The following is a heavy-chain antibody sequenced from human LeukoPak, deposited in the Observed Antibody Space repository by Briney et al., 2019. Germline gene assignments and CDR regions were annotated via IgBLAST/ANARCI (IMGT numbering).Heavy chain of an antibody. CDR2: INHSGST. D-gene: IGHD3-10*01. CDR3: ARGRSYGSGSYYAREIPGPFDY. V-gene: IGHV4-34*01. J-gene: IGHJ4*02. CDR1: GGSFSGYY. Sequence: SETLSLTCAVYGGSFSGYYWSWIRQPPGKGLEWIGEINHSGSTNYNPSLKSRVTISVDTSKNQFSLKLSSVTAADTAVYYCARGRSYGSGSYYAREIPGPFDYWGQGTLVTVSS.